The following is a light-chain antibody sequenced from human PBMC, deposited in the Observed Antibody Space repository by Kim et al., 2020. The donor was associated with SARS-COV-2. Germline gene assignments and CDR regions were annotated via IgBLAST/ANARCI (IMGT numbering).Light chain of an antibody. CDR3: QQYNNFPT. J-gene: IGKJ4*01. CDR2: NAA. Sequence: EIVMTQPPATLSASPGERATLTCRASQGIASNLAWYQQKPGQPPRLLIYNAATRTTGIPARFSGSGAGAEYTLTISSLQSEDFAVYYCQQYNNFPTFGGGTKLEI. CDR1: QGIASN. V-gene: IGKV3-15*01.